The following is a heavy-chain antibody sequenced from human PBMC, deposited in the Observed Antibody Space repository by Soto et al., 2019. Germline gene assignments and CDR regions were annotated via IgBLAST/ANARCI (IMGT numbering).Heavy chain of an antibody. V-gene: IGHV3-23*01. CDR2: INNGGVT. CDR3: ARDGPEGRVGDY. CDR1: GFPFSNYG. Sequence: EVHLLESGGDFVQPGGSLKLSCAASGFPFSNYGMTWVRQAPGKGLEWFSTINNGGVTYYADSVRRRFSISRDNSDNALYLQMSSLTDEDTAVYSCARDGPEGRVGDYWGQGTLVTVSS. J-gene: IGHJ4*02.